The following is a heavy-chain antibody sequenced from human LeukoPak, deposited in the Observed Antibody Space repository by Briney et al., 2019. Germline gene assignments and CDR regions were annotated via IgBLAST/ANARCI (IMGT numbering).Heavy chain of an antibody. CDR1: GGSMSSYY. D-gene: IGHD3-10*01. CDR3: ASPGYFYGSGSVDDAFDI. V-gene: IGHV4-59*01. J-gene: IGHJ3*02. Sequence: SETLSLTCTASGGSMSSYYWSWIRQPPGKGLEWIGYIYYSGSTNYSPSLKSRVTISVDTSKNQFSLRLSSVTAADTAVYYCASPGYFYGSGSVDDAFDIWGQGTTVTVSS. CDR2: IYYSGST.